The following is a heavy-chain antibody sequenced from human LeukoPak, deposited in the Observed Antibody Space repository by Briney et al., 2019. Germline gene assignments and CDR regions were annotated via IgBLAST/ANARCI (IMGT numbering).Heavy chain of an antibody. CDR3: ARSTGRRRYYYDSSGYYFYYFDY. Sequence: GGSLRLSCAASGFTFSSYSMNWVRQAPGKGLEWVSSISSSSSYIYYADSVKGRFTISRDNAKNSLYLQMNSLRAEDTAVYYCARSTGRRRYYYDSSGYYFYYFDYWGQGTLVTVSS. CDR2: ISSSSSYI. V-gene: IGHV3-21*04. D-gene: IGHD3-22*01. J-gene: IGHJ4*02. CDR1: GFTFSSYS.